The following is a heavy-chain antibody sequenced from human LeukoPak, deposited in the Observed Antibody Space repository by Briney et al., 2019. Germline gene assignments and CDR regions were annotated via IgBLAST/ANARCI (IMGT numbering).Heavy chain of an antibody. D-gene: IGHD3-22*01. J-gene: IGHJ3*02. CDR3: ARNNLPNYYDSSGYPDAFDI. CDR2: ISGSGDST. Sequence: GGSLRLSCAASGFTFSSYAMNWARQAPGKGLEWVSGISGSGDSTYYADSVKGRFTISRDDKSKNTLYLQMNSLRAEDTAVYYCARNNLPNYYDSSGYPDAFDIWGQGTMVTVSS. CDR1: GFTFSSYA. V-gene: IGHV3-23*01.